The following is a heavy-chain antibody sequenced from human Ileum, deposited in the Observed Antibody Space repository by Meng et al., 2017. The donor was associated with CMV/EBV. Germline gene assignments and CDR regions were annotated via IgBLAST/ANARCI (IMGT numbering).Heavy chain of an antibody. J-gene: IGHJ6*02. CDR2: IYSGGST. D-gene: IGHD2-2*02. CDR1: GFTVSSTY. CDR3: ASGGSVVVPAAIRAYSRYYYYGMDV. V-gene: IGHV3-66*02. Sequence: GESLKISCAASGFTVSSTYMSWVRQAPGKGLEWVSVIYSGGSTYYADSVKGRFTISRDNSKNTLYLQMNSLRAEDTAVYYCASGGSVVVPAAIRAYSRYYYYGMDVWGQGTMVTVSS.